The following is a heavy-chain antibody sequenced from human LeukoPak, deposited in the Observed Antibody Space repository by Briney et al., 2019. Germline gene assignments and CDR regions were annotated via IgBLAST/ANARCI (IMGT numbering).Heavy chain of an antibody. J-gene: IGHJ4*02. CDR2: IYYSGST. CDR3: ARAYCSGGSCYPGYFDY. D-gene: IGHD2-15*01. Sequence: SSETLSLTCTVSGGSISSYYWSWIRQPPGKGLGWIGYIYYSGSTNYNPSLKSRVTISVDTSKNQFSLKLSSVTAADTAVYYCARAYCSGGSCYPGYFDYWGQGTLVTVSS. CDR1: GGSISSYY. V-gene: IGHV4-59*01.